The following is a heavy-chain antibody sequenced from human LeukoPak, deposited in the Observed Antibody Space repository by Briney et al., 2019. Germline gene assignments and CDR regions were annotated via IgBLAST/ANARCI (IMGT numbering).Heavy chain of an antibody. V-gene: IGHV3-48*01. CDR1: GFTFSSYS. Sequence: PGGSLRLSCAASGFTFSSYSMNWVRQAPGKGLERVSYISSSSSTIYYADSVKGRFTISRDNAKNSLYLQMNSLRAEDTAVYYCARDIHDRILDYWGQGTLVTVSS. J-gene: IGHJ4*02. CDR3: ARDIHDRILDY. D-gene: IGHD5-18*01. CDR2: ISSSSSTI.